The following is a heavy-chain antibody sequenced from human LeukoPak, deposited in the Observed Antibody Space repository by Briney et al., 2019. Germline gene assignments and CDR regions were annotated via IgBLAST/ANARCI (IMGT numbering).Heavy chain of an antibody. CDR2: IYSGGST. D-gene: IGHD3-22*01. Sequence: GGSLRLSCAASGFTVRSNYMSWVRQAPGKGLEWGSIIYSGGSTYYADSVKGRFTISRDNSKNTLYLQMNSLRAEDTAVYYCAREYYYHDSTGYYGYYFDYWGQGTLVTVSS. V-gene: IGHV3-53*01. J-gene: IGHJ4*02. CDR1: GFTVRSNY. CDR3: AREYYYHDSTGYYGYYFDY.